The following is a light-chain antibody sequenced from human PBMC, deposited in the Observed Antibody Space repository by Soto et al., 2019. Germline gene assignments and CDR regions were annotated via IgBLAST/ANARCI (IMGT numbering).Light chain of an antibody. CDR1: SSDVGRYKY. V-gene: IGLV2-14*03. J-gene: IGLJ1*01. CDR3: ISYTDRQSYL. Sequence: QSVLTQPDSVSGSPGQSITISCTGTSSDVGRYKYVSWYQQHPGKAPKLIIYDVSNRPSGVSSRFSGSKSGNTASLTISGLQAEDEADYYCISYTDRQSYLFGTGTKVTVL. CDR2: DVS.